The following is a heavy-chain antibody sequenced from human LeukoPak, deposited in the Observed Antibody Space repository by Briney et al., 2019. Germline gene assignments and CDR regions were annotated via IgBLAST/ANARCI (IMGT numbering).Heavy chain of an antibody. D-gene: IGHD6-19*01. Sequence: ASVKVSCKASGYTFTGYYMHWVRQAPGQGLEWMGWISAYNGNTNYAQKLQGRVTMTTDTSTSTAYMELRSLRSDDTAVYYCARARYSSGWYSGYWGQGTLVTVSS. V-gene: IGHV1-18*04. CDR1: GYTFTGYY. J-gene: IGHJ4*02. CDR3: ARARYSSGWYSGY. CDR2: ISAYNGNT.